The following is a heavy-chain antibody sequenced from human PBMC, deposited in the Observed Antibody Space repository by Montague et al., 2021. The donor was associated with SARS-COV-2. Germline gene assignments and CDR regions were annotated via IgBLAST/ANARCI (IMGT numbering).Heavy chain of an antibody. CDR1: GGSISSYY. V-gene: IGHV4-59*01. D-gene: IGHD5-24*01. Sequence: SETLSLTCTVSGGSISSYYWSWIRQPPGKGLEWIGYIYYSGTTNYNPSLKSRVTISLDTSKNQFSLKLSSVTAADTAVYYCARVWPRWLQFAPYFDYWGQGTLVTVSS. CDR2: IYYSGTT. J-gene: IGHJ4*02. CDR3: ARVWPRWLQFAPYFDY.